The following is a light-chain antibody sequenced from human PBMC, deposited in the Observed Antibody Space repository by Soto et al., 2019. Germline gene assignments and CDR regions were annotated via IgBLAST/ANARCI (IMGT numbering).Light chain of an antibody. V-gene: IGKV1-27*01. CDR2: GAS. Sequence: DIQMTQSPSSLSASVGDSVTITCRERQAINNYVAWYQQRPGQVPNLLIYGASTLQSGVPIRFSGSGSVTNFTLSISSLQPEDVSVYYCQRYNSAHRTFGHGNKVAIK. J-gene: IGKJ1*01. CDR1: QAINNY. CDR3: QRYNSAHRT.